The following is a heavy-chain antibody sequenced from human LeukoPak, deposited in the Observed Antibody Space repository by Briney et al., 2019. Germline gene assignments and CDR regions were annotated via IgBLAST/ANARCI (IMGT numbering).Heavy chain of an antibody. J-gene: IGHJ6*02. CDR2: INAGNGNT. CDR3: ASQATIFSSYGMDV. V-gene: IGHV1-3*01. D-gene: IGHD3-9*01. Sequence: ASVKVSCKASGYTFTSYAMHWVRRAPGQRLEWMGWINAGNGNTKYSQKFQGRVTITRDTSASTAYMEVSSLRSEDTAVYYCASQATIFSSYGMDVWGQGTTVTVSS. CDR1: GYTFTSYA.